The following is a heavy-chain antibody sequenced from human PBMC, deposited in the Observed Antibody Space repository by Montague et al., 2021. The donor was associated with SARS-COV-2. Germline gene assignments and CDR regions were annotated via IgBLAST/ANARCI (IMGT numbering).Heavy chain of an antibody. CDR2: IYYRGTT. V-gene: IGHV4-39*01. CDR1: SGSIISRGYY. CDR3: ARQKMGSVTIFGVVMHDRWFDP. Sequence: SETLSLTCSVSSGSIISRGYYWGWIRQPPGKELEWIGNIYYRGTTYYXXXVQSRGTISVDTSKNHLSLRLSSVTAADTAVYYCARQKMGSVTIFGVVMHDRWFDPWGQGTLVTVSS. J-gene: IGHJ5*02. D-gene: IGHD3-3*01.